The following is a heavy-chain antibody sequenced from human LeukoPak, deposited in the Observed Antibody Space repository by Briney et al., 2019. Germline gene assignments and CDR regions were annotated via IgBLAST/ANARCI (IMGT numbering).Heavy chain of an antibody. CDR3: TKGYYEPFDK. Sequence: SSETLSLTCTASGASIDNYYWDWIRQSPGKGLEWIACISNSGSTKYNPSLTDRVTMSVDRSKNQVSLRLRSVTAADTGVYYCTKGYYEPFDKWGQGTLVTVSS. J-gene: IGHJ4*02. CDR2: ISNSGST. CDR1: GASIDNYY. D-gene: IGHD3-22*01. V-gene: IGHV4-59*13.